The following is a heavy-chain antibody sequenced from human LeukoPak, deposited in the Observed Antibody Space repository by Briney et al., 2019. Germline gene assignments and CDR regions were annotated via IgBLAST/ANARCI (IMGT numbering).Heavy chain of an antibody. CDR2: ISSDGSST. V-gene: IGHV3-74*01. CDR3: ASRALSGTYYVYYFDY. D-gene: IGHD1-26*01. J-gene: IGHJ4*02. Sequence: GGSLRLSCTASGFTFSSYWMHWVRQAPGKGLVWVSRISSDGSSTSYADSVKGRFTISRDNAKNTLYLQMNSLRAEDTAVYYCASRALSGTYYVYYFDYWGQGTLVTVSS. CDR1: GFTFSSYW.